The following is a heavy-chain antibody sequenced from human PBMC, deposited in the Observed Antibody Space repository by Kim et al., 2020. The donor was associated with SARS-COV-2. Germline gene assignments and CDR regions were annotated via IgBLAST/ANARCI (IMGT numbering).Heavy chain of an antibody. J-gene: IGHJ4*02. CDR2: MNPNSGNT. Sequence: ASVKVSCKASGYTFTSYDINWVRQATGQGLEWMGWMNPNSGNTGYAQKFQGRVTMTRNTSISTAYMELSSLRSEDTAVYYCVMRGYYYGSGSYQPFDYWGQGTLVTVSS. V-gene: IGHV1-8*01. CDR1: GYTFTSYD. CDR3: VMRGYYYGSGSYQPFDY. D-gene: IGHD3-10*01.